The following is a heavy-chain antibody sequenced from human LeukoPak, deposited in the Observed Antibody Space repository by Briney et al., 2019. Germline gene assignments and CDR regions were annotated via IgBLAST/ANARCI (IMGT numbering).Heavy chain of an antibody. V-gene: IGHV4-59*08. CDR2: IYYSGST. CDR3: AGTRTTAIIPN. CDR1: GGSISSYY. D-gene: IGHD1-14*01. Sequence: YPSETLSFTCTVSGGSISSYYWSWNRQPPGKGLEWIGYIYYSGSTNYNPSLKSRVTISVDTSKNQFSLKLSSVTAADTAVYYCAGTRTTAIIPNWGQRRPVTVSS. J-gene: IGHJ1*01.